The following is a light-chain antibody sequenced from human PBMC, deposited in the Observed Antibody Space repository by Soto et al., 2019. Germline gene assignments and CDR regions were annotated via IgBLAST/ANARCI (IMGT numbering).Light chain of an antibody. J-gene: IGKJ3*01. CDR3: QQRSNWPPVFT. Sequence: EIVLTQSPATLSLSPGERATLSCRASQSVGSYLAWYQQKSGQAPRLLIYDASNRATGIPARFSGSGSGTDFTLTISSLEPEDFAVYYCQQRSNWPPVFTFGPGTKVDI. V-gene: IGKV3-11*01. CDR2: DAS. CDR1: QSVGSY.